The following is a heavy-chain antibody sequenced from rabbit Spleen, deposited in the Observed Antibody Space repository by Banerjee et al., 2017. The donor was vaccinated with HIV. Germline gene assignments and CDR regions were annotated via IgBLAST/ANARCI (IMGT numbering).Heavy chain of an antibody. D-gene: IGHD1-1*01. V-gene: IGHV1S40*01. CDR3: ARDLAAVIGWNFNL. CDR2: IYTGNGHL. Sequence: QSLEESGGDLVKPGASLTLTCTASGFSFSRSYDMCWVRQAPGKGLEWIGCIYTGNGHLHYASWAKGRFTISITSSTTVTLQMTSLTAADTATYFCARDLAAVIGWNFNLWGQGPLVTVS. J-gene: IGHJ4*01. CDR1: GFSFSRSYD.